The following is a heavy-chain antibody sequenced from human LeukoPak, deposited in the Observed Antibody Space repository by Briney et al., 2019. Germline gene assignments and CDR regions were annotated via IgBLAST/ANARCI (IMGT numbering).Heavy chain of an antibody. Sequence: ASVKVSFKSCGYTLISHYLHWVGQAPGQGLKWMGTINPSDGSETYAQRFQGRVTMTSDTSTATGYMELRSLRSEDTAVYYCAKGEEMANDYWGKGTLVTVSS. V-gene: IGHV1-46*01. CDR1: GYTLISHY. J-gene: IGHJ4*02. D-gene: IGHD5-24*01. CDR3: AKGEEMANDY. CDR2: INPSDGSE.